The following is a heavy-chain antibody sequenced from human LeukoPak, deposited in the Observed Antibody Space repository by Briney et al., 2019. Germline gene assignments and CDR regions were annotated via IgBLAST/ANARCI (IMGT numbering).Heavy chain of an antibody. J-gene: IGHJ5*02. CDR1: GGSFSGYY. Sequence: PSETLSLTCAVYGGSFSGYYWSWIRQPPGKGLEWIGEINHSGSTNYNPSLKSRVTISVDTSKNQFSLKLSSVTAADTAVYYCAREYRVRGVNWFDPWGQGTLVTVSS. CDR3: AREYRVRGVNWFDP. V-gene: IGHV4-34*01. D-gene: IGHD3-10*01. CDR2: INHSGST.